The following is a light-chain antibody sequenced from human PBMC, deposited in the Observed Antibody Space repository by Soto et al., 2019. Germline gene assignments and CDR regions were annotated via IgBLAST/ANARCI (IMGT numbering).Light chain of an antibody. J-gene: IGKJ5*01. CDR2: DAY. CDR1: QSFRGL. Sequence: LTQSPVTLSFSPRERATLSCSASQSFRGLLAWYQQKPGQAPRLLIYDAYKRATGIPPRFSGSGSGTDFTLTISSLEPEDSAVYYCQQRHMWPITFGQGTRLESK. CDR3: QQRHMWPIT. V-gene: IGKV3-11*01.